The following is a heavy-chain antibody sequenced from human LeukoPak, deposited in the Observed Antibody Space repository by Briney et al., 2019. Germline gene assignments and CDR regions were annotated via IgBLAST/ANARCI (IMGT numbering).Heavy chain of an antibody. D-gene: IGHD2-15*01. V-gene: IGHV4-59*01. J-gene: IGHJ4*02. CDR3: ARVHRYCSGGSCYLFDY. CDR1: GGSISTYY. CDR2: IYYSGST. Sequence: SETLSLTCTVSGGSISTYYWSWIRQPPGKGLEWIGYIYYSGSTKYNPSLKSRVTISVDTSKNQFSLKLSSVTAADTAVYYCARVHRYCSGGSCYLFDYWGQGTLDTVSS.